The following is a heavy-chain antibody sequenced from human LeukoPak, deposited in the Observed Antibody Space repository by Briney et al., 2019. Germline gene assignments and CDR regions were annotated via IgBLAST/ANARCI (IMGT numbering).Heavy chain of an antibody. V-gene: IGHV3-23*01. J-gene: IGHJ4*02. Sequence: PGGSLRLSCAASGFTFSSYAISWVRQAPGKGLEWVSAISGSGGSTYYTDSVKGRFTISRDNSKNTLYLQMNSLRAEGTAVYYCAKDLSSVVVVAATPFGYWGQGTLVTVSS. CDR2: ISGSGGST. CDR3: AKDLSSVVVVAATPFGY. D-gene: IGHD2-15*01. CDR1: GFTFSSYA.